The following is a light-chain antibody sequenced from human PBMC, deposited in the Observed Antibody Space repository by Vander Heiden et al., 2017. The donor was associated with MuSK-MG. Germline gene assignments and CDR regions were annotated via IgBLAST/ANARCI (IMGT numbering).Light chain of an antibody. J-gene: IGKJ1*01. CDR2: AAS. CDR1: QPISDY. Sequence: DIQMTQSPSSLSASVGDRVTITCRASQPISDYLHWYQQKPGKAPNLLIYAASSLHSGVPSRFSGSGSGTTFTLTISVLQPEDFATYYCQQTYRSPLTFGQWTRVDIK. CDR3: QQTYRSPLT. V-gene: IGKV1-39*01.